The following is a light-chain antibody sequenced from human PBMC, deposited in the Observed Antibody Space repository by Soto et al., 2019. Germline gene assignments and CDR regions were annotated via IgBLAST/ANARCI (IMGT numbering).Light chain of an antibody. CDR2: KVS. Sequence: EVVMSRSPLSLPVTLGQPASISFSSNRRLLHSDGIAYLSWFQRRPGLSSRRLIYKVSNRDSGVPARFSGSGSGTDFALKISRVEAEDVGVYYCMQGTHRPITFGEGTRLEIK. CDR3: MQGTHRPIT. V-gene: IGKV2-30*02. CDR1: RRLLHSDGIAY. J-gene: IGKJ5*01.